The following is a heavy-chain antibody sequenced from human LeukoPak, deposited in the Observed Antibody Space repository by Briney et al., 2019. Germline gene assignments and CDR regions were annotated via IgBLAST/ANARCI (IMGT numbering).Heavy chain of an antibody. CDR2: IYYSKNT. D-gene: IGHD5-18*01. Sequence: SETLSLTCTVSGGSISSSSAYWGWIRQPPGKGLEWIGSIYYSKNTYYNPSLKSRVTISADTSKNQFSLTLGSVSATDTAVYYCVSSRGFSYGYFDYWGQGTLVTVSS. J-gene: IGHJ4*02. V-gene: IGHV4-39*01. CDR1: GGSISSSSAY. CDR3: VSSRGFSYGYFDY.